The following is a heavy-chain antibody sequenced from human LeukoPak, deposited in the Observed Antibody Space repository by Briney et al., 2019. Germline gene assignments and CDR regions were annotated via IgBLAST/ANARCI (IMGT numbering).Heavy chain of an antibody. CDR3: ARVGAYGDHIDY. Sequence: SETLSLTCTVSGGSISSYYWSWIRQPPGKGLEWIGEINNSGSTNYNPSLKSRVTISVDTSKNQFSLKLSSVTAADTAVYYCARVGAYGDHIDYWGQGTLVTVSS. V-gene: IGHV4-34*01. CDR2: INNSGST. CDR1: GGSISSYY. D-gene: IGHD4-17*01. J-gene: IGHJ4*02.